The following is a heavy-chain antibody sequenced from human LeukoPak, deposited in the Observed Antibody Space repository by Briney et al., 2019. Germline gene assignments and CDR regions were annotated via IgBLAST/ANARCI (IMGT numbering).Heavy chain of an antibody. J-gene: IGHJ4*02. CDR1: GFTFISYA. Sequence: SGGSLRLSCVASGFTFISYAMTWVRQAPGKGLEWVSSITSGGASTYSADSVKGRFTISRDNSKNTLYLQMNSLRAEDTAVYYCAKSYYDFWSGYLPFDYWGQGTLVTVSS. D-gene: IGHD3-3*01. V-gene: IGHV3-23*01. CDR2: ITSGGAST. CDR3: AKSYYDFWSGYLPFDY.